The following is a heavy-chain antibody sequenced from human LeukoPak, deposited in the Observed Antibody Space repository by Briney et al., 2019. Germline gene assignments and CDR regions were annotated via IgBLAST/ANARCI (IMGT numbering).Heavy chain of an antibody. CDR2: IKSKTDGGTT. CDR1: GFTFSNAW. J-gene: IGHJ4*02. CDR3: TREAVTANGYFDY. D-gene: IGHD2-21*02. Sequence: PGGSLRLSCAASGFTFSNAWMTWVRQAPGKGLEWVGRIKSKTDGGTTDYAAPVRGRFTISRDDSKNTLYLQMNSLKTEDTAVYYCTREAVTANGYFDYWGQGTLVTVSS. V-gene: IGHV3-15*01.